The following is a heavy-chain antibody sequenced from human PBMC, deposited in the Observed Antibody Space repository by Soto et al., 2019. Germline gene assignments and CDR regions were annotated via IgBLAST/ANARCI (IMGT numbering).Heavy chain of an antibody. D-gene: IGHD3-3*01. V-gene: IGHV3-30*18. J-gene: IGHJ6*02. Sequence: LRLSCAASGFTFSSYGMHWVRQAPGKGLEWVAVISYDGSNKYYADSVKGRFTISRDNSKNTLYLQMNSLRAEDTAVYYCAKDFFETTIFGVVTDYYYYGMDVWGQGTTVTVSS. CDR2: ISYDGSNK. CDR1: GFTFSSYG. CDR3: AKDFFETTIFGVVTDYYYYGMDV.